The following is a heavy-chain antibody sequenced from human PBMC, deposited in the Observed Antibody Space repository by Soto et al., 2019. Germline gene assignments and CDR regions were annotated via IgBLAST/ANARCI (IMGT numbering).Heavy chain of an antibody. CDR1: GFDFSGAA. V-gene: IGHV3-73*02. CDR3: ASMIVGSTSRDRDSDY. CDR2: LRSRSDSYAT. D-gene: IGHD1-26*01. Sequence: EVRLVESGGGSVRPGGSLKLACGASGFDFSGAAMYWVRQASGKGLEWVGGLRSRSDSYATSYAESLSGRFTISRDDSRNLAFLEMHGLETDDTAVYYCASMIVGSTSRDRDSDYWGQGTLVTVSS. J-gene: IGHJ4*02.